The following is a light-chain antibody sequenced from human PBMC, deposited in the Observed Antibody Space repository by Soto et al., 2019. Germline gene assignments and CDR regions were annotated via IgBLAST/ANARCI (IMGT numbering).Light chain of an antibody. J-gene: IGLJ2*01. CDR1: SSNIGAGYD. V-gene: IGLV1-40*01. CDR3: QSYDSSLSVV. CDR2: GNS. Sequence: QSVLTQPPSVSGAPGQRVTISCTGSSSNIGAGYDVHWYQQLPGTAHKLLIYGNSNRPSGVPDRLSGSKSGTSASLAITGLQAEDEADYYCQSYDSSLSVVFGGGTKLTVL.